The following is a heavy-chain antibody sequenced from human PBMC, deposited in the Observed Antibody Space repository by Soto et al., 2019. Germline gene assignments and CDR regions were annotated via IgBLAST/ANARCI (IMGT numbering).Heavy chain of an antibody. CDR1: GFSLNNTIMG. Sequence: QVTLKESGPVLVKPTETLTLTCTVSGFSLNNTIMGVSWIRQSPGKALEWLAHIFSTDEKPYSTSLKTRLTISQDTXXSXVXXTMTHMDPVDTATYFCARLGNCATTSCYGARYFDYWGQGTLVTVSS. J-gene: IGHJ4*02. CDR3: ARLGNCATTSCYGARYFDY. D-gene: IGHD2-2*01. V-gene: IGHV2-26*01. CDR2: IFSTDEK.